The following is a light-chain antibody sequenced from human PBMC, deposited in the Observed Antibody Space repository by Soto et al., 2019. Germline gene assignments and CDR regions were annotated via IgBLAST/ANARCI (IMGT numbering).Light chain of an antibody. CDR1: QRISTW. CDR2: DAS. CDR3: QQVNCYPIT. J-gene: IGKJ5*01. Sequence: ASVGAGVTIPWWACQRISTWLSWYPQKPGKAPKLLISDASTLQSGVPSRFSGSYSGTEVTLTVSSLQPEDWATYYSQQVNCYPITSAHGTQVDIK. V-gene: IGKV1-5*01.